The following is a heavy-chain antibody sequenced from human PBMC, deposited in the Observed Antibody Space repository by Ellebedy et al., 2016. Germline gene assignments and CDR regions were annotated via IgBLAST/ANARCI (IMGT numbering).Heavy chain of an antibody. V-gene: IGHV3-33*03. CDR3: AKDSKEFRS. CDR1: GFTFSNYG. J-gene: IGHJ5*02. CDR2: IWYDGSNQ. D-gene: IGHD2/OR15-2a*01. Sequence: GGSLRLSCAASGFTFSNYGMHWVRQAPGKGLEWVAVIWYDGSNQYYGDSVRGRFTISRDQSKNTVDLQMNSLGAEDTALYYCAKDSKEFRSWGQGTLVTVSS.